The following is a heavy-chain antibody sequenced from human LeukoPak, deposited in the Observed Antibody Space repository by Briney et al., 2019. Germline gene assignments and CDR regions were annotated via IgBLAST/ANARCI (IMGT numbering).Heavy chain of an antibody. V-gene: IGHV3-21*06. CDR3: ARVPRSNWNEY. CDR2: IGTSSSYI. Sequence: GGSLRLSCAASGFTFSSYSMNWVRQAPGEGLEWVSSIGTSSSYIYYADSVKGRFTISRDNAKNSLYLQMNSLRAEDTAVYYCARVPRSNWNEYWGQGTLVTVSS. J-gene: IGHJ4*02. CDR1: GFTFSSYS. D-gene: IGHD1-1*01.